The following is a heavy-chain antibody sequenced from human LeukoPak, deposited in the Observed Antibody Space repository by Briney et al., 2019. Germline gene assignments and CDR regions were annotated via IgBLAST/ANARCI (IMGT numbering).Heavy chain of an antibody. V-gene: IGHV3-30*18. D-gene: IGHD4-17*01. J-gene: IGHJ5*02. CDR3: AKGKYGDYDWFDP. CDR1: GFTFSSYS. Sequence: GGSLRLSCAASGFTFSSYSMNWVRQAPGKGLEWVAVISYDGSNKYYADSVKGRFTISRDNSKNTLYLQMNSLRAEDTAVYYCAKGKYGDYDWFDPWGQGTLVTVSS. CDR2: ISYDGSNK.